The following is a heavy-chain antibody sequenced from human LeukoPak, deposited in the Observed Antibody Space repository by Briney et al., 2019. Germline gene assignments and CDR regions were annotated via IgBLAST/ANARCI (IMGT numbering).Heavy chain of an antibody. CDR1: GFTFSNAW. CDR3: TTDDNDGYYYYYMDV. Sequence: GGSLRLSCAASGFTFSNAWMSWVRQAPGKGLEWVGRIKSKTDGGTTDYAAPVKGRFTISRDDSKNTLYLQMNSLKTEDTAVYYCTTDDNDGYYYYYMDVWGKGTTVTVSS. D-gene: IGHD1-1*01. V-gene: IGHV3-15*01. J-gene: IGHJ6*03. CDR2: IKSKTDGGTT.